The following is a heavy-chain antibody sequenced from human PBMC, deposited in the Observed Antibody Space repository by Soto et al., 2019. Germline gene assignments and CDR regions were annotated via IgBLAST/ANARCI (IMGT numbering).Heavy chain of an antibody. CDR3: ARDHEDYYYYGMDV. V-gene: IGHV1-46*01. CDR2: INPSGGST. Sequence: ASVKVSCKASGYTFTSYYMHWVRQAPGQGLEWMGIINPSGGSTKYSQKFQGRVTITRDTSASTAYMELSSLRSEDTAVYYCARDHEDYYYYGMDVWGQGTTVTVSS. CDR1: GYTFTSYY. J-gene: IGHJ6*02.